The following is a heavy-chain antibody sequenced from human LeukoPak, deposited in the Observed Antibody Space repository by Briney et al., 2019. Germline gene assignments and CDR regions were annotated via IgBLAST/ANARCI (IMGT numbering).Heavy chain of an antibody. J-gene: IGHJ3*02. CDR1: GFTFSSYG. Sequence: GGSLRLSCVASGFTFSSYGMSWVRQAPGKGLEWVSPISGSGDRTYYADSVKGRFTISRDNSKNTLYLQMNSLRAEDTAVYYCAKLRGIYAYDAFDIWGQGTMVTVSS. CDR2: ISGSGDRT. CDR3: AKLRGIYAYDAFDI. V-gene: IGHV3-23*01. D-gene: IGHD3-16*01.